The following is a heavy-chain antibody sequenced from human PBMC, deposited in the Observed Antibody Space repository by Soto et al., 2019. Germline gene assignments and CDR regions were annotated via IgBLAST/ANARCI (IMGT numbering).Heavy chain of an antibody. J-gene: IGHJ5*02. CDR3: ARDGGGIAAHPGWFDP. CDR1: GFTFSSYA. V-gene: IGHV3-30-3*01. D-gene: IGHD6-6*01. CDR2: ISYDGSNK. Sequence: QVQLVESGGGVVQPGRSLRLSCAASGFTFSSYAMHWVRQAPGKGLERVAVISYDGSNKYYADSVKGRFTISRDNSKNTLYLQMNSLRAEDTAVYYWARDGGGIAAHPGWFDPWGQGTLVTVSS.